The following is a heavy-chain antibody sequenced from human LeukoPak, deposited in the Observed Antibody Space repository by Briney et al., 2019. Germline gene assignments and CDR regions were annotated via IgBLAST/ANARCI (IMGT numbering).Heavy chain of an antibody. D-gene: IGHD5-12*01. Sequence: GGSLRLSCAASGFTFRSYAIHWVRQAPGKGLEWVAVDGNNNYYTDSVKGRFTISRDNSKNTVYLQMNSLRAEDTAMYFCAREAYSAYDVGFEDWGQGTLVTVSS. CDR3: AREAYSAYDVGFED. V-gene: IGHV3-30-3*01. CDR1: GFTFRSYA. CDR2: DGNNN. J-gene: IGHJ4*02.